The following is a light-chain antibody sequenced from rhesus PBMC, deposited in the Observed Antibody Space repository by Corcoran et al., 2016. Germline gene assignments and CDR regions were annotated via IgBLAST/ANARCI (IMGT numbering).Light chain of an antibody. CDR1: QGISSW. Sequence: DIQMTQSPSSLSASVGDTVTITCRASQGISSWLAWYKQKPGKAPKLLIYNASSWQRGVPSRFSGNGSGTDFTLTISSLQSEDFATYYCQQYSSRPYSFGQGTKVEIK. CDR3: QQYSSRPYS. CDR2: NAS. J-gene: IGKJ2*01. V-gene: IGKV1-22*01.